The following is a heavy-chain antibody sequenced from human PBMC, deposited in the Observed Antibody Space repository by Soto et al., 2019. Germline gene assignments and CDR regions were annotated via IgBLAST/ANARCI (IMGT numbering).Heavy chain of an antibody. D-gene: IGHD3-3*01. Sequence: GGSLRLSCAASGFTFTSYAMTWVRQAPGKGLEWVSSVSGYGGKTYYADSVKGRFTISRDNSKSTLNLHMENLRAEDTAVYYCASADYDFLSNRSPARYYFEFWGQGTLVTVSS. CDR3: ASADYDFLSNRSPARYYFEF. CDR1: GFTFTSYA. V-gene: IGHV3-23*01. J-gene: IGHJ4*02. CDR2: VSGYGGKT.